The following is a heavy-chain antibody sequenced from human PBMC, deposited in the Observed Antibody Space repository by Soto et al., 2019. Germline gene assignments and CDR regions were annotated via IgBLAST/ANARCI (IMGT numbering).Heavy chain of an antibody. CDR1: GGSISSGDYY. J-gene: IGHJ5*02. CDR3: DREYSSTEGGYNWFDP. Sequence: SETLSLTCTVSGGSISSGDYYWSWIRQPPGKGLEWIGYIYYSGSTYYNPSLKSRVTISVDTSKNQFSLKLSSVTAADTAVYYCDREYSSTEGGYNWFDPWGQRTLVTVSS. CDR2: IYYSGST. D-gene: IGHD6-13*01. V-gene: IGHV4-30-4*02.